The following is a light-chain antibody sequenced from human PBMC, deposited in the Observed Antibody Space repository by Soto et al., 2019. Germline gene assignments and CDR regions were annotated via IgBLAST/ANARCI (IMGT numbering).Light chain of an antibody. Sequence: DVVMTQSPLSLSVTLGQPASISCRSSQGLVYSDGNTFLNWFHQRPGQSPRRLIYQVSNRDSGVPDRFSGSGSGTDYTLTISRVEAEEVGSYYCVQGTHWPWTFGQGTKVEIK. CDR2: QVS. J-gene: IGKJ1*01. V-gene: IGKV2-30*01. CDR3: VQGTHWPWT. CDR1: QGLVYSDGNTF.